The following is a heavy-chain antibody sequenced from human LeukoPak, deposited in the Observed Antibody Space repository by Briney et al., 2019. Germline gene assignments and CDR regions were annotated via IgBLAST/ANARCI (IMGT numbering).Heavy chain of an antibody. J-gene: IGHJ4*02. V-gene: IGHV1-46*01. CDR2: INPSGGST. Sequence: VASVKGSCKAYGYTFTSYYMHWVRPAPGQGLEWMGIINPSGGSTSYAQKFQGRVTMTRDTSTSTVYMELSSLRSEDTAVYYCARAIGLYGADGYWGQGTLVTVSS. D-gene: IGHD4-17*01. CDR3: ARAIGLYGADGY. CDR1: GYTFTSYY.